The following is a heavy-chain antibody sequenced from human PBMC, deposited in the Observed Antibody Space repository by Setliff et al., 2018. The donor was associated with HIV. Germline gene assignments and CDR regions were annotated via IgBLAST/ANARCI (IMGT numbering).Heavy chain of an antibody. CDR3: ARGKRGYSGYGGDY. J-gene: IGHJ4*02. Sequence: GGSLRLSCAASGFTFSSYAKTWVRQAPGKGLEWVAVISYDGTNKYFADSVKGRFTISRDNPKNTLYLQMNSLRGDDTAMYYCARGKRGYSGYGGDYWGQGTLVTVSS. CDR2: ISYDGTNK. V-gene: IGHV3-30-3*01. CDR1: GFTFSSYA. D-gene: IGHD5-12*01.